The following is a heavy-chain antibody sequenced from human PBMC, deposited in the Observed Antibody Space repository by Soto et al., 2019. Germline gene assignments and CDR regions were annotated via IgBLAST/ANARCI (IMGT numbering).Heavy chain of an antibody. J-gene: IGHJ4*02. CDR2: ISSSGGST. Sequence: EVHLLESGGGLVQPGGSLRVSCAASGFTFTTYAMSWVRQAPGKGLEWVSGISSSGGSTYYADSVKGRFTISRNNSKNTLYLQMNSRRAEDTAVYYCAKVLAGDGYWGQGTLVTVSS. V-gene: IGHV3-23*01. CDR1: GFTFTTYA. CDR3: AKVLAGDGY. D-gene: IGHD6-19*01.